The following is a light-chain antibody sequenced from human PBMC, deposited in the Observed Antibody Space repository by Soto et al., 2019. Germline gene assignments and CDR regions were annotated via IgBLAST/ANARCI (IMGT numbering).Light chain of an antibody. CDR1: SSNIGSNT. CDR2: SND. J-gene: IGLJ2*01. V-gene: IGLV1-44*01. Sequence: QSVLTQPPSASGTPGQRVTISCSGSSSNIGSNTVNWYQQLPGTAPKLLIYSNDQRPSGVPDRFSGSKSGTSASLAISGLQSEDEDDYYCAAWDDSLTVLFGGGSKVTVL. CDR3: AAWDDSLTVL.